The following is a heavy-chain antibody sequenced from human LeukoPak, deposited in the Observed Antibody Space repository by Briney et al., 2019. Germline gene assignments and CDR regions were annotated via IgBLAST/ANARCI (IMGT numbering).Heavy chain of an antibody. J-gene: IGHJ4*02. V-gene: IGHV1-46*01. D-gene: IGHD4-23*01. CDR1: GYTFTSCF. CDR3: ARDFGVNLYYFAY. CDR2: INPSGGSA. Sequence: ASVKVSCKASGYTFTSCFIHWVRQAPGQGLEWMGIINPSGGSATYAQTFQGRVTMTRDTSTSTVYMELSSLISDDTAVYYCARDFGVNLYYFAYWGQGTLVTVSS.